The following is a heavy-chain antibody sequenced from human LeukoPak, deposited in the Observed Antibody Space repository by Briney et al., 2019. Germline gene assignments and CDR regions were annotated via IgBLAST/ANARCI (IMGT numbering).Heavy chain of an antibody. CDR1: GGSISSSSYY. Sequence: SETLSLTCTVSGGSISSSSYYWGWIRQPPGKGLEWIGSIFYSGSTYYNPSLKSRVTVSLDTSKNQFSLKQSSVTAADTAVYYCARATVTTKLYDYWGQGTLVTVSS. J-gene: IGHJ4*02. V-gene: IGHV4-39*07. D-gene: IGHD4-17*01. CDR2: IFYSGST. CDR3: ARATVTTKLYDY.